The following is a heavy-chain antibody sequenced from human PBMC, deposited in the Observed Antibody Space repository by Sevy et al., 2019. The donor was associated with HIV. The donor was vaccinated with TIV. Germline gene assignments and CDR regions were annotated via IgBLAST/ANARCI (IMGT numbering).Heavy chain of an antibody. J-gene: IGHJ4*02. V-gene: IGHV3-7*01. CDR1: GFTFSSYW. CDR3: AREPCGFWSGSSFDY. CDR2: IKQAGSEK. Sequence: GGSLRLSCAASGFTFSSYWMNWVRQAPGKGLEWVSNIKQAGSEKYYVDSVKGRFTISRDNAKNSLYLQMNSLRAEDTAVYYCAREPCGFWSGSSFDYWGQGTLVTVSS. D-gene: IGHD3-3*01.